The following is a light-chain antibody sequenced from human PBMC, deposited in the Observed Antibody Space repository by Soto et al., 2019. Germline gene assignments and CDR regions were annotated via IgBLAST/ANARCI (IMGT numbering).Light chain of an antibody. CDR3: QQYHSYPYT. CDR2: DVS. V-gene: IGKV1-5*01. Sequence: DIHLTQSPSTLSAFVGDRVTISCRARQSISGRLAWYQQKAGRAPNLLIYDVSTLETGVPLRFSGSGSGTEFTLTISGLQPDDFATYYCQQYHSYPYTFGQGTKLEIK. J-gene: IGKJ2*01. CDR1: QSISGR.